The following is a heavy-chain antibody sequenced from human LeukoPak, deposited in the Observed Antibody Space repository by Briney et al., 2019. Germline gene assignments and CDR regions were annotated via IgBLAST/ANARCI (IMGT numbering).Heavy chain of an antibody. V-gene: IGHV3-21*01. D-gene: IGHD6-6*01. Sequence: PGGSLRLSCAASGFTFSSYSMNWVRQAPGKGLEWVSSISSSSSYIYYADSVKGRFTISRDNAKNSLYLQMNSLRAEDTAVYYCARTNVANSSSLAPFDYWGQGTVVTVSS. CDR3: ARTNVANSSSLAPFDY. CDR1: GFTFSSYS. CDR2: ISSSSSYI. J-gene: IGHJ4*02.